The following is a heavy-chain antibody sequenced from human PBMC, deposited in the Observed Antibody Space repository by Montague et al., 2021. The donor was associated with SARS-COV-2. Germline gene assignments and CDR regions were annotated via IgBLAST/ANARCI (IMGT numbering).Heavy chain of an antibody. CDR2: IHHGGST. V-gene: IGHV4-34*01. Sequence: SETLSLTCAVHGRPFSTYSWNWIRQPPGKGLEWIGEIHHGGSTNYNPSLKSRVTISADTSKNQFSLKLTSVAAADTAVYYCARLGDGVVPSPILGVGPYYSYYYMDVWGKGTTVTVSS. CDR1: GRPFSTYS. J-gene: IGHJ6*03. D-gene: IGHD3-10*01. CDR3: ARLGDGVVPSPILGVGPYYSYYYMDV.